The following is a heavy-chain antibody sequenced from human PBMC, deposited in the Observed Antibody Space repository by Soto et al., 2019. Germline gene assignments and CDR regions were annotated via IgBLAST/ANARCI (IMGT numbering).Heavy chain of an antibody. D-gene: IGHD5-18*01. V-gene: IGHV3-30*18. CDR2: ISYDGTDK. J-gene: IGHJ6*02. Sequence: PGGSLRLSCAASGFTFSSYGIHWCRQAPGKGLEWVALISYDGTDKYYADSVKGRFTISRDNSKNTLYLQMSSLGPEDTAVYYCVKERYAQLWLEDYGMDVWGQGTTVTVSS. CDR3: VKERYAQLWLEDYGMDV. CDR1: GFTFSSYG.